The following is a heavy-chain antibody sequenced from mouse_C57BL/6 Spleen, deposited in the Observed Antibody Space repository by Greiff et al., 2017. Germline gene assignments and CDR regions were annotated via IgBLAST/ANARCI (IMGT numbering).Heavy chain of an antibody. V-gene: IGHV1-15*01. CDR2: IDPETGGT. D-gene: IGHD2-12*01. CDR1: GYTFTDYE. Sequence: QVQLQQSGAELVRPGASVTLSCKASGYTFTDYEMHWVKQTPVHGLEWIGAIDPETGGTAYNQKFKGKAILTADKSSSTAYMELRSLTSEDSAVYYSTRGGCYKAYALDYWGQGTSVTVSS. J-gene: IGHJ4*01. CDR3: TRGGCYKAYALDY.